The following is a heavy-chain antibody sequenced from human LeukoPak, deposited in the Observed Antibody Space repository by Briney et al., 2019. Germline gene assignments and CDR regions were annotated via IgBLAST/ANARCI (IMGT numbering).Heavy chain of an antibody. D-gene: IGHD3-3*01. J-gene: IGHJ4*02. CDR3: ARDRPYYDFWSGLPTAFDY. Sequence: GGSLRLSCAASGFTFSSYSMNWVRQAPGKGLGWVSSISSSSSYIYYADSVKGRFTISRDNAKNSLYLQMNSLRAEDTAVYYCARDRPYYDFWSGLPTAFDYWGQGTLVTVSS. CDR2: ISSSSSYI. V-gene: IGHV3-21*01. CDR1: GFTFSSYS.